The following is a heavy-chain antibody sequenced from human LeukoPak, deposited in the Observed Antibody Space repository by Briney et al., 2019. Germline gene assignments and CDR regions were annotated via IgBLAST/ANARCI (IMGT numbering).Heavy chain of an antibody. D-gene: IGHD2-21*01. CDR1: GFSFRNYW. CDR2: TKPDGSAE. J-gene: IGHJ4*02. CDR3: ARGCGLHTNFDF. V-gene: IGHV3-7*01. Sequence: GGSLRLSCAASGFSFRNYWMGWVRQAPGKGLEWVANTKPDGSAEYYADSVRGRFSTSRDNANNLLYLQMNSLRAEDTAVYYCARGCGLHTNFDFWGQGTLVTVSS.